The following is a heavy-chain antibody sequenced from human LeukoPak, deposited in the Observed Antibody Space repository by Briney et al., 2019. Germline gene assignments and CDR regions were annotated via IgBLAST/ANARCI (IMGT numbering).Heavy chain of an antibody. D-gene: IGHD6-25*01. Sequence: PGGSLRLSCAASGFTVSSNYMSWVRQAPGKGLEWVSVIYSGGSTYYADSVKGRFTISRDNAKKSLYLQMISLRAEDTAVYYCARDFEAAGFDFWGQGTLVTVSS. CDR3: ARDFEAAGFDF. J-gene: IGHJ4*02. V-gene: IGHV3-53*01. CDR2: IYSGGST. CDR1: GFTVSSNY.